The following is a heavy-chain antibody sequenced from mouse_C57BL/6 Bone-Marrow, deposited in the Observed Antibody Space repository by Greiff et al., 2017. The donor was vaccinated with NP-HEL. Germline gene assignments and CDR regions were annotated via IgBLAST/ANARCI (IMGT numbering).Heavy chain of an antibody. CDR2: IDPSDSYT. J-gene: IGHJ2*01. D-gene: IGHD1-1*01. CDR3: ARNYGTRYFDY. CDR1: GYTFTSYW. V-gene: IGHV1-59*01. Sequence: QVQLQQPGAELVRPGTSVKLSCKASGYTFTSYWMHWVKQRPGQGLEWIGVIDPSDSYTNYNQKFKGKATLTVDTSSSPAYMQLSSLTSEDSAVYYCARNYGTRYFDYWGQGTTLTVSS.